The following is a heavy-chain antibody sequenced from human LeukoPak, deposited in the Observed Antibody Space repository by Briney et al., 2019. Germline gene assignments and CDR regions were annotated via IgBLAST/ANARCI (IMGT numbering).Heavy chain of an antibody. CDR1: GFTFSSYS. D-gene: IGHD1/OR15-1a*01. CDR2: ISSSSSYI. Sequence: GGSLRLSCAASGFTFSSYSMNWVRQAPGKGLEWVSSISSSSSYIYYADSVKGRFTISRDNAKNTLYLQMNSLRAEDTAVYYCAREWNSRARFDYWGQGSLVTVSS. J-gene: IGHJ4*02. V-gene: IGHV3-21*01. CDR3: AREWNSRARFDY.